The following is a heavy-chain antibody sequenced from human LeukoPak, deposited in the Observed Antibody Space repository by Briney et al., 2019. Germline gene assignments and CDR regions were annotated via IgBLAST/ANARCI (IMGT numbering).Heavy chain of an antibody. CDR3: AKELRPNDY. D-gene: IGHD4-17*01. Sequence: GGSLRLSCAASGFTFSSYWMSWVRQAPGRGLEWVSSIDISGSNAYYADSVKGRFTISRDNSRNTLYLQMDSLRAEDSAIYYCAKELRPNDYWGQGTLVTVSS. V-gene: IGHV3-23*01. CDR2: IDISGSNA. CDR1: GFTFSSYW. J-gene: IGHJ4*02.